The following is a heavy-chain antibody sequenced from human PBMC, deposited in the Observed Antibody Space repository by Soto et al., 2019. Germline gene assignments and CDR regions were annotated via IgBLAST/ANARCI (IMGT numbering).Heavy chain of an antibody. CDR3: ARGHGRFAH. Sequence: SETLSLTCGVSGGSFTCYCWSWIRQPPGKGLEWIGEINHSGFTNYNPSLTGRVTISLDTSKSQFSLKLSSLTAADTAFYFCARGHGRFAHWGQGTLVTVSS. CDR2: INHSGFT. J-gene: IGHJ4*02. V-gene: IGHV4-34*01. CDR1: GGSFTCYC.